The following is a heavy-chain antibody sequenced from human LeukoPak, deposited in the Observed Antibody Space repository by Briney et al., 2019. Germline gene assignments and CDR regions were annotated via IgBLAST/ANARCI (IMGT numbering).Heavy chain of an antibody. CDR3: ARKDGGRDGMDV. D-gene: IGHD4-23*01. CDR2: LNPNTLVT. J-gene: IGHJ6*02. CDR1: GYTFTDYY. Sequence: GASVKVSCRASGYTFTDYYMHWVRQAPGRGLEWMGWLNPNTLVTNYAQHFQGRVSMTWDTSISTGYMDLKSLTSDDTAVYYCARKDGGRDGMDVWGQGTTVTVSS. V-gene: IGHV1-2*02.